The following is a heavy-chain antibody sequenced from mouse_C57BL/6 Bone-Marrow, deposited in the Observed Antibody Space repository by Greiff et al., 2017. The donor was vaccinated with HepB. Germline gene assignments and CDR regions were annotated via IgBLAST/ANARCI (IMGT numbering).Heavy chain of an antibody. J-gene: IGHJ1*03. Sequence: QVQLKESGPGLVQPSQSLSITCTVSGFSLTSYGVHWVRQSPGKGLEWLGVIWRGGSTDYNAAFMSRLSITKDNSKSQVFFKMNSLQADDTAIYYCAKNPHITTVVDWYFDVWGTGTTVTVSS. D-gene: IGHD1-1*01. V-gene: IGHV2-5*01. CDR1: GFSLTSYG. CDR3: AKNPHITTVVDWYFDV. CDR2: IWRGGST.